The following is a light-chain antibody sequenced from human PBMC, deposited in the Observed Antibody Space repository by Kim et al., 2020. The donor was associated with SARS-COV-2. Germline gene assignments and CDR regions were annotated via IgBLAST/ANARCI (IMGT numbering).Light chain of an antibody. CDR1: QSVSSY. V-gene: IGKV3-11*01. CDR3: QQRSNWLALT. Sequence: EIVLTLSPATLSLSPGERATLSCRASQSVSSYLAWYQQKPGQAPRLLIYDASNRATGIPARFSGSGSGTDFTLTISSLEPEDFAVYYCQQRSNWLALTFGGGTKVDIK. J-gene: IGKJ4*01. CDR2: DAS.